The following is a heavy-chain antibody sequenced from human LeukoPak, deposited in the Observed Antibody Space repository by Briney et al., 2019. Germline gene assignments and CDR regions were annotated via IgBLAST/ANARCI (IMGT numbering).Heavy chain of an antibody. CDR2: INHSVST. CDR3: ARGRVVQGVIRLGY. J-gene: IGHJ4*02. D-gene: IGHD3-10*01. Sequence: SETLSLTCAVYGGSFSGYYWSWIRQPPGKGLEWIGEINHSVSTNYNPSLKSRVTISVDTSKNQFSLKLSSVTAADTAVYYCARGRVVQGVIRLGYWGQGTLVTVSS. CDR1: GGSFSGYY. V-gene: IGHV4-34*01.